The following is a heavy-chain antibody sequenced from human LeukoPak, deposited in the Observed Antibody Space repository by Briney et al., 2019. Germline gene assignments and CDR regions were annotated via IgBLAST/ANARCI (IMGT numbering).Heavy chain of an antibody. Sequence: GGSLRLSCAASGFTFSSYAMSWVRQAPGKGLEWVSAIGGSGGSTYYADSVKGRFTISRDNSKNTLYLQMNSLRAEDTAVYYCAKGLGRDYYYYYMDVWGKGTTVTVSS. CDR1: GFTFSSYA. V-gene: IGHV3-23*01. D-gene: IGHD3-10*01. CDR2: IGGSGGST. CDR3: AKGLGRDYYYYYMDV. J-gene: IGHJ6*03.